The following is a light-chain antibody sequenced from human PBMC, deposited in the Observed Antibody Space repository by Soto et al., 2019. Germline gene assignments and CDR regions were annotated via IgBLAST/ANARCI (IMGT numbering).Light chain of an antibody. V-gene: IGLV7-43*01. CDR1: AGPVTSDYF. CDR3: LVYYDGVQV. Sequence: QAVVTQEPSLTVSPGGTVTLTCASSAGPVTSDYFPNWFQQIPGQAPRALIYNTGNRHSWTPARFSGSLLGGKAALTLSGVQPEDEAEYYCLVYYDGVQVFGGGTQLTVL. CDR2: NTG. J-gene: IGLJ2*01.